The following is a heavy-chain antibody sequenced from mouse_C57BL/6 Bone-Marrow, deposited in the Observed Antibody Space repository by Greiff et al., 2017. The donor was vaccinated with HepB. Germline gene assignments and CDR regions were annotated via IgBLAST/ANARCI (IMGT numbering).Heavy chain of an antibody. J-gene: IGHJ4*01. V-gene: IGHV3-6*01. CDR2: ISYDGSN. CDR1: GYSITSGYY. D-gene: IGHD1-1*01. Sequence: DVKLQESGPGLVKPSQSLSLTCSVTGYSITSGYYWNWIRQFPGNKLEWMGYISYDGSNNYNPSLKNRISITRDTSKNQFFLKLNSVTTEDTATYYCARGLRYGYAMDYWGQGTSVTVSS. CDR3: ARGLRYGYAMDY.